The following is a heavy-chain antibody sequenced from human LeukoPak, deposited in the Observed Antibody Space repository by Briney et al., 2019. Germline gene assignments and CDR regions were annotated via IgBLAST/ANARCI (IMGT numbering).Heavy chain of an antibody. V-gene: IGHV3-7*01. CDR2: IKQDGSEK. Sequence: PGGSLRLSCAASGFTFSSYWRSWVRQAPGKGLEWVANIKQDGSEKYYVDSLKGRFTLSRDNAKNSLYLQMNSLRAEATAVYYCARDDIVVVPAACDYWGQGTLVTVSS. CDR3: ARDDIVVVPAACDY. CDR1: GFTFSSYW. D-gene: IGHD2-2*01. J-gene: IGHJ4*02.